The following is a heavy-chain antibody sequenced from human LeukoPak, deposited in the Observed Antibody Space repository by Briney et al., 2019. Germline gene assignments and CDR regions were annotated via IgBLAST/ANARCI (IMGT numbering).Heavy chain of an antibody. D-gene: IGHD5-18*01. V-gene: IGHV5-51*01. CDR1: GYSFTSHW. CDR2: IYPGDSDT. CDR3: ARRTRYSYVDY. Sequence: GESLKISFKGSGYSFTSHWIGWVRQMPGKGLEWMGIIYPGDSDTRYSPSFQGQVTISADKSISTAYLQWSSLKASDTAMYYCARRTRYSYVDYWGQGTLVTVSS. J-gene: IGHJ4*02.